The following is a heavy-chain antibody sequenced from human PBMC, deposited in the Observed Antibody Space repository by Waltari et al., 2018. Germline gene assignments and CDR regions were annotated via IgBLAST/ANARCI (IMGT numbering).Heavy chain of an antibody. Sequence: QLQLQESGPGLVKPSETLSLTCTVSGGSISSSSYYWGWIRQPPGKGLEWIGSIYYSGSTYYNPSLKSRVTISVDTSKNQFSLKLSSVTAADTAVYYCAREGVERYIGYWGQGTLVTVSS. V-gene: IGHV4-39*07. J-gene: IGHJ4*02. D-gene: IGHD1-1*01. CDR3: AREGVERYIGY. CDR1: GGSISSSSYY. CDR2: IYYSGST.